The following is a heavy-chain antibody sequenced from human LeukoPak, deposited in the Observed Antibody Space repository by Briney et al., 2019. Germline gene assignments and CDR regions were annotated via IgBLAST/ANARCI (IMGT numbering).Heavy chain of an antibody. J-gene: IGHJ4*02. D-gene: IGHD6-13*01. CDR1: GFTFNSYG. Sequence: PGGSLRLSCAASGFTFNSYGMHWVRQAPGKGLEWASSISSSSSYIYYADSVKGRFTISRDNAKNSLYLQMNSLRAEDTAVYYCSREGDSNSWFPRYFDYWGQGTVVTVSS. CDR3: SREGDSNSWFPRYFDY. V-gene: IGHV3-21*01. CDR2: ISSSSSYI.